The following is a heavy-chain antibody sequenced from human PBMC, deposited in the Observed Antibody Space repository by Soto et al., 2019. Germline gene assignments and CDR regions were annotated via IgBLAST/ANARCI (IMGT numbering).Heavy chain of an antibody. CDR3: AIRSSGWYLDY. CDR2: ISGSGGST. D-gene: IGHD6-19*01. V-gene: IGHV3-23*01. CDR1: GFTFSSYA. Sequence: EVQLLESGGGLVQPGGSLRLSCAASGFTFSSYAMNWVRQAPGKGLEWVSVISGSGGSTYYADSVKGRFTISRDNSKNTLYLQMNSLRGEDTAVYYCAIRSSGWYLDYWGQGTLVTFAS. J-gene: IGHJ4*02.